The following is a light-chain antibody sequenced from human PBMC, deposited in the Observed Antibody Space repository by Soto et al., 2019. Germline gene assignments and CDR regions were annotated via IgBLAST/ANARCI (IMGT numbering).Light chain of an antibody. CDR1: ESVSSS. J-gene: IGKJ1*01. CDR3: QQYNKWRT. V-gene: IGKV3-15*01. CDR2: GAS. Sequence: EIVMTQSPATLSVSPGERVTLSCRASESVSSSIAWYQQRTGQAPRLLIYGASTRATGIPARISGSGSGTEFTLTISSLQSEDFAIYYCQQYNKWRTFGQGDQGGYQT.